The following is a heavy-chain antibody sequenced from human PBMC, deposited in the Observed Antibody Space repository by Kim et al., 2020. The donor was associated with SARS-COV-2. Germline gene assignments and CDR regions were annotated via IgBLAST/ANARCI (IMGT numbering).Heavy chain of an antibody. J-gene: IGHJ4*02. D-gene: IGHD6-19*01. Sequence: YADSVKGRFTISRDNAKNSLYLQMNSLRAEDTAVYYCAGNFSSGWFYFDYWGQGTLVTVSS. CDR3: AGNFSSGWFYFDY. V-gene: IGHV3-48*03.